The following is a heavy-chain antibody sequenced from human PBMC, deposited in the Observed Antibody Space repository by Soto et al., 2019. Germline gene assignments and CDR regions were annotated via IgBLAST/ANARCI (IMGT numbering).Heavy chain of an antibody. CDR3: AREGYSYGKKGPYYYYYGMDV. Sequence: SETLSLTCVVSGGSLSDYFWSWIRQPPGMALEWIGEIYHLGSINYNPSLKSRVTMSVDTSKNQFSLKLNSVTAADTAVYYCAREGYSYGKKGPYYYYYGMDVWGQGTTVTVSS. V-gene: IGHV4-34*01. D-gene: IGHD5-18*01. CDR2: IYHLGSI. CDR1: GGSLSDYF. J-gene: IGHJ6*02.